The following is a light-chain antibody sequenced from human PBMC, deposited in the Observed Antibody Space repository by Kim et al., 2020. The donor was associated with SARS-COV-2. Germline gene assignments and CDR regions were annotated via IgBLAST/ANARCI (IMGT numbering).Light chain of an antibody. J-gene: IGLJ2*01. CDR1: SSDVGTYNY. CDR2: DVS. CDR3: CSYAGSYTFI. V-gene: IGLV2-11*01. Sequence: QSALTQARSVSGSPGQSVTISCTGASSDVGTYNYVSWYQQHPGKAPKLMIYDVSKRPSGVPDRFSGSKSGNTASLTISGLQAEDEADYYCCSYAGSYTFIFGGGTQLTVL.